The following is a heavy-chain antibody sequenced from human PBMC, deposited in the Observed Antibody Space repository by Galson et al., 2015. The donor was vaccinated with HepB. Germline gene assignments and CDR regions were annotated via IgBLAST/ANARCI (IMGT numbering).Heavy chain of an antibody. Sequence: SLRLSCAASGFTVSSNYMSWVRQAPGKGLEWVSVTYGGGSTYYADSVKGRFTISRDNSKNTLYLQMNSLRAEDTAVYYCARACVGYCSRGWAVGAFDIWGQGTMVTVSS. CDR1: GFTVSSNY. D-gene: IGHD2-2*01. V-gene: IGHV3-66*01. J-gene: IGHJ3*02. CDR2: TYGGGST. CDR3: ARACVGYCSRGWAVGAFDI.